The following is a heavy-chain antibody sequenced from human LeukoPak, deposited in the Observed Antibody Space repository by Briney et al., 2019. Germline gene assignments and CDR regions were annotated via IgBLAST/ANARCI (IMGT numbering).Heavy chain of an antibody. CDR2: MWSDGINK. D-gene: IGHD3-3*01. V-gene: IGHV3-33*01. J-gene: IGHJ3*02. Sequence: GRSLRLSCTASGFIFSAYGVHWVRQVPGKGLEWVAIMWSDGINKYYADSVKGRFTISRDNSKNTLYLQMNSLRAEDTAVYYCARSRLVGDYDFWSGYYSEAGFDAFDIWGQGTMVTVSS. CDR3: ARSRLVGDYDFWSGYYSEAGFDAFDI. CDR1: GFIFSAYG.